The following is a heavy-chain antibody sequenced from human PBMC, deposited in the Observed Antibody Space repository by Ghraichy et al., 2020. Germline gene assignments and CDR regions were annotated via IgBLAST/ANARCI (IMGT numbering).Heavy chain of an antibody. CDR1: GGSISSYY. CDR3: AREGPGYSGYDNTFDY. CDR2: IYYSGST. D-gene: IGHD5-12*01. Sequence: SETLSLTCTVSGGSISSYYWSWIRQPPGKGLEWIGYIYYSGSTNYNPSLKSRVTISVDTSKNQFSLKLSSVTAADTAVYYCAREGPGYSGYDNTFDYWGQGTLVTVSS. V-gene: IGHV4-59*01. J-gene: IGHJ4*02.